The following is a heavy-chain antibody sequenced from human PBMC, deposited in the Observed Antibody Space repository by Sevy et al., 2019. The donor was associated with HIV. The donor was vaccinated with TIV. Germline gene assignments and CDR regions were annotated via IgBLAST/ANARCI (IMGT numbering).Heavy chain of an antibody. CDR3: SRNTYYHDTTGCGDCDV. J-gene: IGHJ3*01. Sequence: GGSLRLSCAASGFTFNDDAMSWVRQAPGKELEWVSSINWTGDNTGYADSVKGRFTISRDDAKKSLYLQMNSLRAEDMALYYCSRNTYYHDTTGCGDCDVWGQGTMVTVSS. CDR1: GFTFNDDA. CDR2: INWTGDNT. V-gene: IGHV3-20*04. D-gene: IGHD3-22*01.